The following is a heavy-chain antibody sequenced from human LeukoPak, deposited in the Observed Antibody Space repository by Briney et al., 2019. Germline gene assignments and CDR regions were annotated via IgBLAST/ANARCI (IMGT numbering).Heavy chain of an antibody. Sequence: GESLKISCKGSGYSFTSCWIGWVRQMPGKGLEGMGIIYPGDSDTRYSPSFQGQVTISADKSISTAYLQWSSLKASDTAMYYCARHAGTYYSSSLQWGQGTLVAVSS. CDR1: GYSFTSCW. CDR3: ARHAGTYYSSSLQ. CDR2: IYPGDSDT. V-gene: IGHV5-51*01. D-gene: IGHD6-6*01. J-gene: IGHJ4*02.